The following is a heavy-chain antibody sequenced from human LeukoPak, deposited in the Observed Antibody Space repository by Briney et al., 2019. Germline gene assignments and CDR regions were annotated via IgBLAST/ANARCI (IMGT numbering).Heavy chain of an antibody. CDR1: GGSISSGGYY. J-gene: IGHJ4*02. CDR2: IYYSGST. V-gene: IGHV4-31*03. CDR3: ARENYYDSSGYYSLFDY. Sequence: PSETLSLTCTVSGGSISSGGYYWSWIRQHPGKGLEWIGYIYYSGSTYYNPSLKSRVTISVDTSKNQFSLKLSSVTAADTAVYYCARENYYDSSGYYSLFDYWGQGTLVTVSS. D-gene: IGHD3-22*01.